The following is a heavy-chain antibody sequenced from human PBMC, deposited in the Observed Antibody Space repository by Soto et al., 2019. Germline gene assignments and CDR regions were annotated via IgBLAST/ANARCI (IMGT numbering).Heavy chain of an antibody. V-gene: IGHV3-21*01. CDR3: ARGYSGGWYRYYYYGMDV. D-gene: IGHD6-19*01. Sequence: EVQLVESGGGLVKPGGSLRLSCAASGFTFSSYSMNWVRQAPGKGLEWVSSISSSSSYIYYADSVKGRFTISRDNAKKSLYREMRGLRAEGTAVYYCARGYSGGWYRYYYYGMDVWGQGTTVTVSS. CDR2: ISSSSSYI. CDR1: GFTFSSYS. J-gene: IGHJ6*02.